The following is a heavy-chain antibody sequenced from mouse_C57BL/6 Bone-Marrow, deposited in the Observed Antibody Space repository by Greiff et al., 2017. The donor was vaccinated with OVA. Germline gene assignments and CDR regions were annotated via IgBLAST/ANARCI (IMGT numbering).Heavy chain of an antibody. Sequence: QVQLQQSGAELARPGASVKMSCKASGYTFTSYSMHWVKQRPGQGLAWIGYINPSSGYTKYNQKFKDNATLTADKSSSTAYMQLSSLTSEDSAVEYCARGIRRHYFDYGGRGKALTVTS. CDR1: GYTFTSYS. J-gene: IGHJ2*01. CDR2: INPSSGYT. D-gene: IGHD2-12*01. CDR3: ARGIRRHYFDY. V-gene: IGHV1-4*01.